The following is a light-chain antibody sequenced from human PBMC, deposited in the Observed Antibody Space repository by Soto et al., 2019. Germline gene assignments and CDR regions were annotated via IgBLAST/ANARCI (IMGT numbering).Light chain of an antibody. J-gene: IGLJ2*01. CDR2: DNN. CDR3: GTWDSSLNAWV. CDR1: TSNIGNNY. Sequence: QSVLTQPPSVSAAPGQKVTISCSGSTSNIGNNYVSWYQQLPGTAPKLLIYDNNKRPSGISDRFSGSKSGTSATLGITGLQTGDEADYYCGTWDSSLNAWVFGGGTKVTVL. V-gene: IGLV1-51*01.